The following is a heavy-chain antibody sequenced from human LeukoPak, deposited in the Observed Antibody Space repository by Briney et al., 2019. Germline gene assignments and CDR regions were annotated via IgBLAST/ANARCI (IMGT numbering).Heavy chain of an antibody. CDR3: ARGWFIGDIVVVPAAIGMDV. V-gene: IGHV4-34*01. J-gene: IGHJ6*02. CDR2: INHSGSV. Sequence: PSETLSLTCAAYSGSFSGYYWSWIRQPPGKGLEWIGEINHSGSVNYNPSLKSRVTILVDMSKNQFSLKLSSVTAADTAVYYCARGWFIGDIVVVPAAIGMDVWGQGTSVTVSS. CDR1: SGSFSGYY. D-gene: IGHD2-2*01.